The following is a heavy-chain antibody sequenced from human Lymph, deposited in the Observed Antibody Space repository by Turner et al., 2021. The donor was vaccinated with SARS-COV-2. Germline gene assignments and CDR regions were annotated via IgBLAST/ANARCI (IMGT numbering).Heavy chain of an antibody. Sequence: EVQLVESGGGLVKPGGSLRLSCAASGFTFSSYSMNWVRQAQGKGLEWVSSITFTSSYIYYADSVKGRFTISRDNDKNSLYLQMNSLRAEDTAVYYCARGPPDFPYYFDYWGQGTLVTVSS. D-gene: IGHD2-21*02. CDR1: GFTFSSYS. CDR3: ARGPPDFPYYFDY. CDR2: ITFTSSYI. V-gene: IGHV3-21*01. J-gene: IGHJ4*02.